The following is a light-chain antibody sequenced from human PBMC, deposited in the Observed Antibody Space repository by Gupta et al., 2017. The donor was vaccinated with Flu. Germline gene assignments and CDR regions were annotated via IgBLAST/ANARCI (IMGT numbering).Light chain of an antibody. CDR1: QSVSSS. Sequence: EIVLSQSLDTLSLSPGGRATLSCRASQSVSSSLAWYHQKPGQAPRRLIYDASNRATGIPARFSSSGSWTDFSLTISSREPEDFSVYYCQQRSNWPPLYTFGQGTKLEIK. J-gene: IGKJ2*01. CDR2: DAS. V-gene: IGKV3-11*01. CDR3: QQRSNWPPLYT.